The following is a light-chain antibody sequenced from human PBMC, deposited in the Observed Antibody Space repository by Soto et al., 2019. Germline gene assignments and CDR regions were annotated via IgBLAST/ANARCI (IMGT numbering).Light chain of an antibody. CDR2: GAF. Sequence: ETVLTQSPGTLSLSPGERATLSCRASQSVSSSYLAWYQQKPGQAPRNLIYGAFSTTTGIPDRFSGSGSGIACTLTISRLEPEEFAVYDCEQYGSSPPSWTFGQGTKVEIK. V-gene: IGKV3-20*01. CDR1: QSVSSSY. CDR3: EQYGSSPPSWT. J-gene: IGKJ1*01.